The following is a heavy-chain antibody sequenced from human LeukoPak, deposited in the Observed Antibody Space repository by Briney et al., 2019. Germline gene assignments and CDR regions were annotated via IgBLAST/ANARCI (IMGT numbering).Heavy chain of an antibody. D-gene: IGHD4-17*01. V-gene: IGHV3-48*01. CDR1: GFTFSTYS. J-gene: IGHJ3*02. CDR3: ARPTGSYGFDI. CDR2: ISGRGESK. Sequence: GGSLRLSCAASGFTFSTYSMNGVRQAPEEGLEWVSYISGRGESKSYADPVKGRFTISRDNAKNSLYLQRNSLRVEDTALYYCARPTGSYGFDIWGQGAMVTVSS.